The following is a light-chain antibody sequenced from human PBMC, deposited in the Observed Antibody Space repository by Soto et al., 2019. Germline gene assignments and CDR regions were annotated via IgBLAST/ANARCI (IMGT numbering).Light chain of an antibody. CDR1: QSISRL. V-gene: IGKV1-5*01. J-gene: IGKJ5*01. Sequence: DIQMTQSPATLSASVGDRVTITCRASQSISRLLTWYQQKPGKAPKLLIYEASSLESGVPSRFSGSGSGTEFTLTIGGLQPDDFAPYYCQQFNSYPITFGQGTRLEIK. CDR2: EAS. CDR3: QQFNSYPIT.